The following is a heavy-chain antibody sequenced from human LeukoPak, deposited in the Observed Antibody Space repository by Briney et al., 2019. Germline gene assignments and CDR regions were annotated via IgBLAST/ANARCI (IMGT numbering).Heavy chain of an antibody. CDR1: GGSISSYY. CDR3: ARGAYADPGDWYYFDY. D-gene: IGHD3/OR15-3a*01. V-gene: IGHV4-4*07. CDR2: IYTSGST. Sequence: SETLSLTCTVSGGSISSYYWSWIRQPAGKGLEWIGRIYTSGSTNYNPSLKSRVTMSVDTSKNQFSLKLSSVTAADTAVYYCARGAYADPGDWYYFDYWGQGTLVTVSS. J-gene: IGHJ4*02.